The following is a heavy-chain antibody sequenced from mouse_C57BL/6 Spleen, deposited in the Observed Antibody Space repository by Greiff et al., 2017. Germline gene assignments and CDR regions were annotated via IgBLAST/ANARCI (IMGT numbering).Heavy chain of an antibody. D-gene: IGHD2-4*01. J-gene: IGHJ3*01. CDR2: IYPGSGST. V-gene: IGHV1-55*01. CDR3: ARSDDYDLAWFAD. Sequence: QVQLQQPGAELVKPGASVKMSCKASGYTFTSYWITWVKQRPGQGLEWIGDIYPGSGSTNYNEKFKSKATLTVDTSSSTAYMQLSSLTSEASAVYYCARSDDYDLAWFADWGQGTLVTVSA. CDR1: GYTFTSYW.